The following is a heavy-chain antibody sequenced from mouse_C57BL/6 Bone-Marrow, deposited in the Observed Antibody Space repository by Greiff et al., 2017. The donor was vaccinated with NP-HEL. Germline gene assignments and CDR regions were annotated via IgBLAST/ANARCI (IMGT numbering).Heavy chain of an antibody. CDR1: GYSITSGYY. J-gene: IGHJ3*01. V-gene: IGHV3-6*01. Sequence: EVKLEESGPGLVKPSQSLSLTCSVTGYSITSGYYWNWIRQFPGNKLEWMGYISYDGSNNYNPSLKNRISITRDTSKYQFFLTLNSVTTEDTATYYCAATLLSWFAYWGQGTLVTVSA. CDR3: AATLLSWFAY. D-gene: IGHD6-1*01. CDR2: ISYDGSN.